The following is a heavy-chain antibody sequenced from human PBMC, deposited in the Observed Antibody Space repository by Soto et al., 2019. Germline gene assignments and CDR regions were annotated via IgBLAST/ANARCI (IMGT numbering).Heavy chain of an antibody. J-gene: IGHJ4*02. V-gene: IGHV3-23*01. CDR2: VGGSGDSI. CDR1: GFTFSGHA. Sequence: DVQLLESGGDLVQPGGSLRLSCTASGFTFSGHAMSWVRQAPGKGLEWISVVGGSGDSIYYADFVKGRFTISRDNSKNTLYLQMNSLRAEDTAVYFCGKQTPNVPRVYDYWGQGALVTVSS. CDR3: GKQTPNVPRVYDY. D-gene: IGHD1-1*01.